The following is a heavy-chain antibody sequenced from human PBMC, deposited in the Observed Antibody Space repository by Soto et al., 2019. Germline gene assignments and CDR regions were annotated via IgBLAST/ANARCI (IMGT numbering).Heavy chain of an antibody. J-gene: IGHJ6*02. CDR2: ISSSSSTI. CDR3: ARAGGEWLLRGYYYGMDV. V-gene: IGHV3-48*02. Sequence: GGSLRLSCAASGFTFSSYSMNWVRQAPGKGLEWVSYISSSSSTIYYADSVKGRFTISRDNAKNSLYLQMNSLRDEDTAVYYCARAGGEWLLRGYYYGMDVWGQGTTVTVSS. CDR1: GFTFSSYS. D-gene: IGHD3-3*01.